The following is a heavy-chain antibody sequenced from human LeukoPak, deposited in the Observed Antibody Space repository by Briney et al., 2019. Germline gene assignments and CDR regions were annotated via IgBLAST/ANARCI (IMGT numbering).Heavy chain of an antibody. CDR3: TRGAPIAY. V-gene: IGHV3-49*03. CDR2: IRSKAYGATT. J-gene: IGHJ4*02. Sequence: PGGSLRLSCTTSGFIFGDSALNWFRQAPGKGLEWLGFIRSKAYGATTEYAASVKGRFTISRDDSKGIAFLQMNSLKTEDTAVYYCTRGAPIAYWGQGTLVTVSS. CDR1: GFIFGDSA.